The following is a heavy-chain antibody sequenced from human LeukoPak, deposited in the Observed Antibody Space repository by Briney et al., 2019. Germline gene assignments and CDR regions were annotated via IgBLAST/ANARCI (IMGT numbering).Heavy chain of an antibody. Sequence: PSETLSLTCAVYGGSFSGYYWSWIRQPPGKGLEWIGEINHSGSTSYNPSLKSRVTISVDTSKNQFSLKLSSVTAADTAVYYCARVATISYYYYGMDVWGQGTTVTVSS. V-gene: IGHV4-34*01. J-gene: IGHJ6*02. CDR1: GGSFSGYY. CDR3: ARVATISYYYYGMDV. D-gene: IGHD5-12*01. CDR2: INHSGST.